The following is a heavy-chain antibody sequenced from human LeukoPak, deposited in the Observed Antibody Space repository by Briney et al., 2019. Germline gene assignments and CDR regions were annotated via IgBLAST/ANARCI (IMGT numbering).Heavy chain of an antibody. CDR2: ISSSGSTI. V-gene: IGHV3-48*03. D-gene: IGHD3-22*01. J-gene: IGHJ4*02. CDR1: GFTFSSYE. CDR3: AKDRPNYYESNGHYYRRDGDY. Sequence: GGSLRLSCAASGFTFSSYEMNWVRQAPGKGLKWVSYISSSGSTIYYADSVKGRFTISRDNAKNSLYLQMNSLRAEDTAIYYCAKDRPNYYESNGHYYRRDGDYWGQGTLVTVSS.